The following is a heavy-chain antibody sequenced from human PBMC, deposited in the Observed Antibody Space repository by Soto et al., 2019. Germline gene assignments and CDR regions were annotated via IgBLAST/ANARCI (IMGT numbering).Heavy chain of an antibody. CDR2: IMPIFGGP. Sequence: QVQLVQSGAEVKKPGSSLKVSCKASGGIFSDFSFSWVRQAPGQGLEWMGGIMPIFGGPDYAQRLRGRVTITADEVTRTACMALRGLTSEDTATYYCASSLRMAGIGNYYYGMDVWGQGTTVTVSS. V-gene: IGHV1-69*12. CDR3: ASSLRMAGIGNYYYGMDV. J-gene: IGHJ6*02. CDR1: GGIFSDFS. D-gene: IGHD6-19*01.